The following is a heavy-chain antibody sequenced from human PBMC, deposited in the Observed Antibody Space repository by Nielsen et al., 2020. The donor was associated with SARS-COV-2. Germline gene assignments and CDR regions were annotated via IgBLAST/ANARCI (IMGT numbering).Heavy chain of an antibody. D-gene: IGHD2-15*01. CDR3: AKDWTAIVVVPSGGVDY. J-gene: IGHJ4*02. V-gene: IGHV3-30*18. CDR1: GFTFSTYG. Sequence: SLRLSCAASGFTFSTYGMPWVRQAPGKGLEWLAAISYDGSNKYYVDSVKGRFTISRDNSKNTLYLQMSSLREEGTAVYYCAKDWTAIVVVPSGGVDYWGQGTLVTVSS. CDR2: ISYDGSNK.